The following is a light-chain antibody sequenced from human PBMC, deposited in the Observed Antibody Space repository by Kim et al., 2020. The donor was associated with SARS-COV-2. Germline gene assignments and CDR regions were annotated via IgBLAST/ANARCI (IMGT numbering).Light chain of an antibody. V-gene: IGKV3-20*01. J-gene: IGKJ2*01. CDR3: QQYDPSFPYT. CDR1: ETISSDY. Sequence: EIVLTQSPGTLSLSPGERATLSYRTSETISSDYVAWYRHKPGQAPRLLIYGASTRATGIPERFSGSGSGTDFTLTISRLEPEDFAVYYCQQYDPSFPYTFGQGTKLEF. CDR2: GAS.